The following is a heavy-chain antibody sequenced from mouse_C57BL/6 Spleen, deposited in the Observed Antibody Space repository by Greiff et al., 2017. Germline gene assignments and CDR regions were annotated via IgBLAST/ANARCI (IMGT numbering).Heavy chain of an antibody. CDR2: IWGVGST. D-gene: IGHD2-12*01. CDR3: ASLRRDRFAY. Sequence: QVQLQQSGPGLVAPSQSLSITCTVSGFSLTSYGVDWVRQSPGKGLEWLGVIWGVGSTDYNSALKSRLSISKDNSKSQVFLKMNSLQTDDTAMYYCASLRRDRFAYWGQGTLVTVSA. CDR1: GFSLTSYG. J-gene: IGHJ3*01. V-gene: IGHV2-6*01.